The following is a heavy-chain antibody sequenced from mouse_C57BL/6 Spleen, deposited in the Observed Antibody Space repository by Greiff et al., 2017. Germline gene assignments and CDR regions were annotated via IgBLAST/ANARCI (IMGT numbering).Heavy chain of an antibody. CDR1: GYTFTNYG. CDR3: ARWLQRRYFDY. CDR2: IYPRSGNT. J-gene: IGHJ2*01. D-gene: IGHD2-2*01. V-gene: IGHV1-81*01. Sequence: QVQLKESGAELARPGASVKLSCKASGYTFTNYGISWVKQRTGQGLEWIGEIYPRSGNTYYNEKFKGKATLTADKSSITAYMELRSLEDEAFAVCFCARWLQRRYFDYWGQGNTLTVSS.